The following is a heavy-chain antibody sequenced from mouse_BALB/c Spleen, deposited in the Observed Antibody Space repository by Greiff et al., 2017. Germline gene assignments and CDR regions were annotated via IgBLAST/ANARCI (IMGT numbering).Heavy chain of an antibody. D-gene: IGHD2-4*01. J-gene: IGHJ4*01. CDR2: IYPYNGGT. CDR1: GYTFTDYN. CDR3: ARGGDYERAMDY. V-gene: IGHV1S29*02. Sequence: SGPELVKPGASVKISCKASGYTFTDYNMHWVKQSHGKSLEWIGYIYPYNGGTGYNQKFKSKATLTVDNSSSTAYMELRSLTSEDSAVYYCARGGDYERAMDYWGQGTSVTVSS.